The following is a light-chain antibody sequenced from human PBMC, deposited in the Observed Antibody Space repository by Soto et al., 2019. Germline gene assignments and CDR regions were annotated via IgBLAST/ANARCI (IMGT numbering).Light chain of an antibody. CDR3: QQYSNWPLT. Sequence: EIVMTQSPATLSVSPGERATLSCRASQTVYNNLAWYQQKPGQPPRLLIYGASARATGIPARFSGSGSGTEFTLTISSLQSEDCAVYYCQQYSNWPLTFGGGTKVEIK. J-gene: IGKJ4*01. CDR1: QTVYNN. CDR2: GAS. V-gene: IGKV3-15*01.